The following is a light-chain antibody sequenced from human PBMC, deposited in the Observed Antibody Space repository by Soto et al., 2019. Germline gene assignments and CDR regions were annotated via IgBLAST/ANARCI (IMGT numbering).Light chain of an antibody. Sequence: QSVLTQPPSVSGAPGQGVTLSCTGSSSNIGAGYDVHWYQQLPGTAPKLLIYGNSNRPSGVPDRFSGSKSGTSASLAITGLQAEDEADYYCQSYDSSLSAVIFGGGTKVTVL. CDR2: GNS. J-gene: IGLJ2*01. V-gene: IGLV1-40*01. CDR1: SSNIGAGYD. CDR3: QSYDSSLSAVI.